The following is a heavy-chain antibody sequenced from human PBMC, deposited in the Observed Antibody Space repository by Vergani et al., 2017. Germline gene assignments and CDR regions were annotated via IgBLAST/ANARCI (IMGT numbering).Heavy chain of an antibody. CDR2: ISYDGSNK. D-gene: IGHD3-10*01. CDR3: ARDHITMVRGVIPDACDI. J-gene: IGHJ3*02. Sequence: VQLVESGGGVVQPGRSLRLSCAASGFTFSSYGMHWVRQAPGKGLEWVAVISYDGSNKYYADSVKGRFTISRDNSMNTLYLQMNSLRAEDTAVYYCARDHITMVRGVIPDACDIWGQGTMGTVSS. V-gene: IGHV3-30*03. CDR1: GFTFSSYG.